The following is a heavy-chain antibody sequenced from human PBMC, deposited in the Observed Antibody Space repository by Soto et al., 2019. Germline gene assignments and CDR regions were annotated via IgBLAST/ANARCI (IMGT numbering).Heavy chain of an antibody. CDR1: GYTLTELS. CDR3: AIPGDPRQLPPLGFDP. D-gene: IGHD1-1*01. V-gene: IGHV1-24*01. CDR2: FDPEDGET. J-gene: IGHJ5*02. Sequence: GASVKVSCKVSGYTLTELSMHWVRQAPGKGLEWMGGFDPEDGETIYAQKFQGRVTMTEDTSTDTAYMELSSLRSEDTAVYYCAIPGDPRQLPPLGFDPWGQGTLVTVSS.